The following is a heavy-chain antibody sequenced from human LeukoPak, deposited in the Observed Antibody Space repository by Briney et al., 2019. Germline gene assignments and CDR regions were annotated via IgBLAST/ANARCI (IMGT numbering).Heavy chain of an antibody. CDR2: IYPGDSDT. CDR1: GYSFTSYW. Sequence: GESLKISCKGSGYSFTSYWIGWVRQMPGNGLEWMGIIYPGDSDTRYSSSFQGQVTISADKSISTAYLQWSSLKASDTAMYYCARHSLSGDYYFEYWGQGTLVTVSS. CDR3: ARHSLSGDYYFEY. J-gene: IGHJ4*02. D-gene: IGHD4-17*01. V-gene: IGHV5-51*01.